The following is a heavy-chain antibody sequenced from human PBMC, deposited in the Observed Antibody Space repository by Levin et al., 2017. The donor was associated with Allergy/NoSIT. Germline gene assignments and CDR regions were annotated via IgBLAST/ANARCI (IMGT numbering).Heavy chain of an antibody. V-gene: IGHV4-61*01. CDR1: GGSVSSGNYY. CDR2: TYYTGST. Sequence: SETLSLTCTVSGGSVSSGNYYWTWIRQPPGKGLEWIGYTYYTGSTNYNPSLKSRVTMSVDTSKNQFSLKLTSVTAADTAVYYCARTTKLGRCDYWGQGTLVTVSS. D-gene: IGHD1-26*01. J-gene: IGHJ4*02. CDR3: ARTTKLGRCDY.